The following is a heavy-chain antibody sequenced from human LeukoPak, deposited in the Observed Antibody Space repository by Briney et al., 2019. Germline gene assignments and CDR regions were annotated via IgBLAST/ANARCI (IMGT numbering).Heavy chain of an antibody. V-gene: IGHV4-34*01. CDR3: AREWAAAGTNFDY. D-gene: IGHD6-13*01. J-gene: IGHJ4*02. CDR1: GGSFSGYY. CDR2: INHSGST. Sequence: KPSETLSLTCAVYGGSFSGYYWSWIRQPPGKGLEWIGEINHSGSTNYNPSLKSRVTISVDTSKNQFSLKLSSVTAADTAVYYCAREWAAAGTNFDYWGQGTLVNVSS.